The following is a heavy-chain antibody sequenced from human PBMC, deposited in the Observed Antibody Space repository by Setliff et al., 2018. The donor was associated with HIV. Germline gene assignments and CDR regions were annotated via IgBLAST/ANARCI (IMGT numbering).Heavy chain of an antibody. CDR2: VHHSGST. V-gene: IGHV4-34*01. CDR3: ARVGGDSGGFYYYMDV. CDR1: GGSFSGFY. Sequence: PSETLSLTCAVSGGSFSGFYWSWIRQPPGKGLEWIGEVHHSGSTNYNPSLKSRVTISVDTSKNQVSLRLSPVTAADTAVYYCARVGGDSGGFYYYMDVWGKGTTVTVSS. J-gene: IGHJ6*03. D-gene: IGHD2-15*01.